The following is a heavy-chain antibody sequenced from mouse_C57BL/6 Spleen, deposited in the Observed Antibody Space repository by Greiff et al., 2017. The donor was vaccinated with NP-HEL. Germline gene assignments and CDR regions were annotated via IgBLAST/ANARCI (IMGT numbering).Heavy chain of an antibody. J-gene: IGHJ4*01. CDR2: ISDGGSYT. D-gene: IGHD2-3*01. V-gene: IGHV5-4*01. CDR1: GFTFSSYA. Sequence: EVKVVESGGGLVKPGGSLKLSCAASGFTFSSYAMSWVRQTPEKRLEWVATISDGGSYTYYPDNVKGRFTISRDNAKNNLYLQMGHLKSEDTAMYYCARDDDGYRYAMDYWGQGTSVTVSS. CDR3: ARDDDGYRYAMDY.